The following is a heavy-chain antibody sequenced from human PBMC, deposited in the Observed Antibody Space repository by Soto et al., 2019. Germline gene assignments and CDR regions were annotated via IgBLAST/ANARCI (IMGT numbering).Heavy chain of an antibody. J-gene: IGHJ5*02. D-gene: IGHD6-13*01. CDR2: ISYDGSNK. Sequence: GGSLRLSCAASGFTFSSYGMHWVRQAPGKGLEWVAVISYDGSNKYYADSVKGRFTISRDNSKNTLYLQMNSLRAEDTAVYYCAKGPYSSWYDWFDPWGQGTLVTVSS. CDR1: GFTFSSYG. V-gene: IGHV3-30*18. CDR3: AKGPYSSWYDWFDP.